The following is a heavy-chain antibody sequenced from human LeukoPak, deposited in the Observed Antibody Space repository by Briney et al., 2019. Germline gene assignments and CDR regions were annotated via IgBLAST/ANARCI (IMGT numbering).Heavy chain of an antibody. V-gene: IGHV3-21*01. CDR3: AKTWRRDGYKFDY. Sequence: PGGSLRLSCAASGFTFSSYSMNWVRQAPGKGLEWVSSISSSSSYIYYADSMKGRFTISRDNAKNSLYLQMNSLRAEDTAVYYCAKTWRRDGYKFDYWGQGTLVTVSS. CDR2: ISSSSSYI. J-gene: IGHJ4*02. D-gene: IGHD5-24*01. CDR1: GFTFSSYS.